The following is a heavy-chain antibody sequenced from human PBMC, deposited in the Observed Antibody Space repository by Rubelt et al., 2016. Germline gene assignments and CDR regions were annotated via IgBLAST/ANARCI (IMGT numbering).Heavy chain of an antibody. J-gene: IGHJ4*02. Sequence: QVQLVQSGSELKKPGASVKVSCKASGYTFTSYDINWVRQATGQGLEWMGWMNPNSGNTGFAQKFQGRVTMTRNTSISTAYMELSSLRSEDTAVYYCARKDCSSTSCYTDWGQGTLVTVSS. V-gene: IGHV1-8*01. CDR3: ARKDCSSTSCYTD. D-gene: IGHD2-2*02. CDR1: GYTFTSYD. CDR2: MNPNSGNT.